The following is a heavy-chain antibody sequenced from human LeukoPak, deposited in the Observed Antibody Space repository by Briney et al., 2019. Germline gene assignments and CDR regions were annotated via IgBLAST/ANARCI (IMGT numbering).Heavy chain of an antibody. V-gene: IGHV4-59*01. CDR1: GDSINSYY. Sequence: PSETLSLTCTVSGDSINSYYWNWIRQPPGKGLEWIGYIYYSGRTDYNPSLKSRVTISVDTSKPQFSMKLKSVTAADTAVYFCARGRWLPNAFDIWGQGTMVTVFS. CDR2: IYYSGRT. D-gene: IGHD5-24*01. CDR3: ARGRWLPNAFDI. J-gene: IGHJ3*02.